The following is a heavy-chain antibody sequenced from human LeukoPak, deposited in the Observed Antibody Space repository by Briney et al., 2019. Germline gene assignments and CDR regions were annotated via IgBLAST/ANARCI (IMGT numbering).Heavy chain of an antibody. CDR1: GFTFSDYY. CDR3: AREDGDYRYYYYGMDV. J-gene: IGHJ6*04. V-gene: IGHV3-11*06. CDR2: ISSSSSYT. D-gene: IGHD4-17*01. Sequence: GSLRLSCAASGFTFSDYYMSWIRQAPGKRLEWVSYISSSSSYTNYADSVKGRFTISRDNAKNSLYLQMNGLRAEDTAVYYCAREDGDYRYYYYGMDVWGKGTTVTVSS.